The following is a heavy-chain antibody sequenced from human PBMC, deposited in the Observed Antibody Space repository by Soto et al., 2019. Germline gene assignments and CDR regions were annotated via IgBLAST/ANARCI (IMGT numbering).Heavy chain of an antibody. J-gene: IGHJ6*02. CDR1: GGSFSSSG. V-gene: IGHV1-69*13. CDR2: IIPMFRTP. D-gene: IGHD2-2*01. CDR3: VRGTRDCSSTSCYTPQGSFYYGMDV. Sequence: SLKVSCKDSGGSFSSSGISWVRQAPGQGLEWMGGIIPMFRTPNYAQKFRGRVTINADESTTTAYMDLSSLRSDDTAIYYCVRGTRDCSSTSCYTPQGSFYYGMDVWGQGTTVTVSS.